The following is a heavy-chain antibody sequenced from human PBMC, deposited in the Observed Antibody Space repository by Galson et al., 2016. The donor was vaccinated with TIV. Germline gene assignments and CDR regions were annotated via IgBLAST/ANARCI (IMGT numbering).Heavy chain of an antibody. V-gene: IGHV3-30*18. Sequence: SLRLSCAASGFTFSSYNMHWVRQAPGKGLEWVAVIAYDGSYKHYAGSVKGRFTVSRDNSKTTLDLQMNSLGAEDTALYYCAKEENSGYYPKYAFDVWGQGTMVTVS. D-gene: IGHD3-3*01. CDR3: AKEENSGYYPKYAFDV. CDR1: GFTFSSYN. J-gene: IGHJ3*01. CDR2: IAYDGSYK.